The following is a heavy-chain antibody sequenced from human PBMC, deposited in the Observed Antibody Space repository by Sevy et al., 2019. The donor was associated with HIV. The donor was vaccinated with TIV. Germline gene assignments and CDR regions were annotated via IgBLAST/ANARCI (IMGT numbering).Heavy chain of an antibody. D-gene: IGHD3-10*01. V-gene: IGHV3-23*01. J-gene: IGHJ6*02. CDR3: AKDYGSGTGDYYYYGMDV. CDR2: ISGSGGST. CDR1: GFTFSSYA. Sequence: GGSLRLSCAASGFTFSSYAMSWVRQAPGKGLEWVSAISGSGGSTYYADSVKGRFTISRDNSKNTRYLQMNSLRAEDTAVYYCAKDYGSGTGDYYYYGMDVWGQGTTVTVSS.